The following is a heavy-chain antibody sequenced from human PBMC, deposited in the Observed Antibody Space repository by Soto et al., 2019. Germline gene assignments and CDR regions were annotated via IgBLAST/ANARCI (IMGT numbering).Heavy chain of an antibody. CDR2: MFHTGST. V-gene: IGHV4-39*01. CDR3: ASVKYNDTWYLHWFDP. CDR1: GASISSAVYF. Sequence: PSETLSLTCTVSGASISSAVYFWAWIRQPPGMGLEWIGSMFHTGSTYHNPSLKSRVTISVDTSKNQFSLRLSSVTAADTAIYYCASVKYNDTWYLHWFDPWGQGTLVTVS. J-gene: IGHJ5*02. D-gene: IGHD3-9*01.